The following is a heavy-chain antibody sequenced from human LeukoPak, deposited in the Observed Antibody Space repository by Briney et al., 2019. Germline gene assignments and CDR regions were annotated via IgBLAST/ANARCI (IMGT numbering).Heavy chain of an antibody. CDR2: IYSGGNT. D-gene: IGHD3-9*01. V-gene: IGHV3-53*01. J-gene: IGHJ4*02. CDR1: GFTVSISY. Sequence: GGSLRLSCAASGFTVSISYMNWVRQAPGKGLEWASVIYSGGNTYYADSVKGRFTISRDNSKNTLYLQMNSLRAEDTAVYFCARGLAPFDYWGQGTLVTVSS. CDR3: ARGLAPFDY.